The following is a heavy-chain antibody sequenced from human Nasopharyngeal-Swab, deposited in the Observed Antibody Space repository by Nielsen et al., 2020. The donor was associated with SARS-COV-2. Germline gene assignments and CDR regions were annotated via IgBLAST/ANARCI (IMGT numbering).Heavy chain of an antibody. Sequence: ASLQISCEASGFTFSKYWMHWVRQTPGTGLVWVSRVNEDGTTTTYADSVKGRFTIYRDNVQNTLYLQMHGLKAEDTAFYYCVRDLAGTYGSWGQGTLVAVSS. J-gene: IGHJ5*02. CDR3: VRDLAGTYGS. CDR2: VNEDGTTT. D-gene: IGHD4-17*01. CDR1: GFTFSKYW. V-gene: IGHV3-74*01.